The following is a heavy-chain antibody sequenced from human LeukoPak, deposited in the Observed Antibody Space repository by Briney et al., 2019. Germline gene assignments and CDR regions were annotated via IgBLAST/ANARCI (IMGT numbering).Heavy chain of an antibody. D-gene: IGHD2-2*01. V-gene: IGHV1-18*01. CDR1: GYTFTSYG. CDR3: AREINVCSSTSCHDSFDY. J-gene: IGHJ4*02. CDR2: IRTYNDNT. Sequence: ASVKVSCKASGYTFTSYGISWVRQAPGQGLEWMGWIRTYNDNTNYAQKLQGRVTMTTDTSTSTAYMELRSLRSDDTAVYYCAREINVCSSTSCHDSFDYWGQGTLVTVSS.